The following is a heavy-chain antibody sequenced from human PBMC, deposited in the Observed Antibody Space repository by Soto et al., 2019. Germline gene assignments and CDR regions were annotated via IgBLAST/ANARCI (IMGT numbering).Heavy chain of an antibody. V-gene: IGHV3-74*01. J-gene: IGHJ3*02. Sequence: EVQLVESGGGLVQPGVSLRLSCAASGFTFSSYWMHWVRQAPGKGLVWVSRINSDGSTISYADSVKGRFTISRDNAKNTLYLQMSSLRAEDTAVYYCARDGGRPRSFDIWGQGTMGTVSS. CDR3: ARDGGRPRSFDI. CDR1: GFTFSSYW. D-gene: IGHD3-16*01. CDR2: INSDGSTI.